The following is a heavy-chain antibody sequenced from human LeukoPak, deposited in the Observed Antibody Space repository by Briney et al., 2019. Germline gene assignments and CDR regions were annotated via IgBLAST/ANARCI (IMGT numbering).Heavy chain of an antibody. CDR3: TRSPDRDYSQTGSGRYVT. CDR1: GFTFSGYS. CDR2: LSSDSGYI. J-gene: IGHJ5*02. D-gene: IGHD6-19*01. Sequence: GGSLRLSCVASGFTFSGYSMKWIRQAPGRGLEWVSSLSSDSGYIYYADSVRGRFTASRDNAANSLNLQMTSLRADDTAVYFCTRSPDRDYSQTGSGRYVTWGQGTLVSVSS. V-gene: IGHV3-21*06.